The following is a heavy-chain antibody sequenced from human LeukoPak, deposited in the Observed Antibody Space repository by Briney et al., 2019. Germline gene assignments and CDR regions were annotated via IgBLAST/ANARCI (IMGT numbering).Heavy chain of an antibody. CDR2: ISSSSSYT. CDR3: ARETHGVVGATTSGMDV. Sequence: PGGSLRLSCAASGFTFSDYYMSWIRQAPGKGLEWVSYISSSSSYTNYADSVKGRFTISRDNAKNSLYLQMNSLRAEDTAVYYCARETHGVVGATTSGMDVWGQGTLVTVSS. D-gene: IGHD1-26*01. V-gene: IGHV3-11*05. CDR1: GFTFSDYY. J-gene: IGHJ4*02.